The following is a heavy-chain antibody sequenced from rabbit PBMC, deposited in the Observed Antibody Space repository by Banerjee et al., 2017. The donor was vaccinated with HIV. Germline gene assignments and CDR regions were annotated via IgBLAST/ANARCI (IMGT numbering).Heavy chain of an antibody. V-gene: IGHV1S40*01. CDR3: ARGVYGGGAGYGPYCFNL. D-gene: IGHD6-1*01. CDR1: GFSFSSYHY. CDR2: IYAGSGTI. J-gene: IGHJ4*01. Sequence: QSLEESGGDLVKPGASLTLTCTASGFSFSSYHYMCWVRQAPGKGLEWIACIYAGSGTIFYASWAKGRFTISKTSSTTVTLQMTSLTAADTATYFCARGVYGGGAGYGPYCFNLWGPGTLVTVS.